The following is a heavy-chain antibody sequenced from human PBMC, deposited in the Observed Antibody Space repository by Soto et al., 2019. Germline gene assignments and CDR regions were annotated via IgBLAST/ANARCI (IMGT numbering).Heavy chain of an antibody. CDR1: GYTFSTYW. J-gene: IGHJ4*02. D-gene: IGHD3-10*01. CDR2: IYPGDSDT. CDR3: ARKFAPEFFDS. Sequence: GESLKISCKASGYTFSTYWIAWVRQMPGKGLEWMGIIYPGDSDTKYSPAFQGQVTISADKSINTAYLQWTSLEASDTAMYYCARKFAPEFFDSWGQGTLVTVSS. V-gene: IGHV5-51*01.